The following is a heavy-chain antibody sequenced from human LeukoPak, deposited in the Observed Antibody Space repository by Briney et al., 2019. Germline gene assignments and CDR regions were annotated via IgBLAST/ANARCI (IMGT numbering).Heavy chain of an antibody. Sequence: ASVRVSCKASVGTFSSYAINRVRQAPGQGLEWLGRIIPVTGTAHYAQKFQGRVTIIAAKSTTIAYMDLNSLTSEDTAVYYCARDDGYSSSHWYFDLWGRGTLASVSS. V-gene: IGHV1-69*06. D-gene: IGHD6-6*01. J-gene: IGHJ2*01. CDR3: ARDDGYSSSHWYFDL. CDR1: VGTFSSYA. CDR2: IIPVTGTA.